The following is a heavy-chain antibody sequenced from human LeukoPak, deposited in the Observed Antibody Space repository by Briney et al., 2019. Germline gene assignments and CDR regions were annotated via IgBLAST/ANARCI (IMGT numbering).Heavy chain of an antibody. V-gene: IGHV4-39*01. CDR3: ARLRVSTHCYFDY. D-gene: IGHD6-13*01. J-gene: IGHJ4*02. CDR1: GGSISSSSYY. CDR2: IYYSGST. Sequence: SETLSLTCTVSGGSISSSSYYWGWIRQPPGKGLEWIGSIYYSGSTYYHPSLKSRVTISADTSKNQFSLKLSSVTAADTAVYYCARLRVSTHCYFDYWGQGTLVTVSS.